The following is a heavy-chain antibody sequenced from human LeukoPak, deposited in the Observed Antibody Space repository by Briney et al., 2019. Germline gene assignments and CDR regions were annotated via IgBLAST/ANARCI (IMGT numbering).Heavy chain of an antibody. CDR3: ARDLSRTYTVDY. V-gene: IGHV3-30*04. CDR2: VSYDGRIS. J-gene: IGHJ4*02. D-gene: IGHD2-2*02. Sequence: GGSLRLSCAASGFTFSSHAMHWVRQAPGKGLEWVAFVSYDGRISSYADFVKGRFTISRDNSKNTLYLQMNTLRREDTAVYFCARDLSRTYTVDYWGQGTLVTVSS. CDR1: GFTFSSHA.